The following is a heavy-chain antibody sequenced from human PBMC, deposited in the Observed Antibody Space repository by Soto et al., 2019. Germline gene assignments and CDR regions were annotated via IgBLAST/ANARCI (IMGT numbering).Heavy chain of an antibody. CDR1: GLTFNIYD. CDR2: ISYDGNNK. CDR3: AIIHSGSFGFDI. Sequence: VQLVESGGGVVQPGRSLRLSCTASGLTFNIYDIYWVRQAPGKGLEWVSLISYDGNNKYYVDSVKGRFTISRDNSKNTLYLQMDSLRAEDTAVYHCAIIHSGSFGFDIWGQGTMVIFSS. D-gene: IGHD1-26*01. V-gene: IGHV3-30*03. J-gene: IGHJ3*02.